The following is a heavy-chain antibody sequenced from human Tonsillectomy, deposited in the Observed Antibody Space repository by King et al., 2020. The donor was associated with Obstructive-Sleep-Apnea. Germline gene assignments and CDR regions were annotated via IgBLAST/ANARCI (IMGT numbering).Heavy chain of an antibody. Sequence: VQLVESGGGLAQPGGSLRLSCAASGFTFSRNWIHWVRQAPGKGLVWVSRINTDGSDTRYADSVKGRFTISRDNAKNTVYLQMKSLRAGDTAVYYCVRHVTETSNWLDYWGQGTLVTVSS. CDR2: INTDGSDT. J-gene: IGHJ4*02. CDR3: VRHVTETSNWLDY. D-gene: IGHD1-1*01. CDR1: GFTFSRNW. V-gene: IGHV3-74*01.